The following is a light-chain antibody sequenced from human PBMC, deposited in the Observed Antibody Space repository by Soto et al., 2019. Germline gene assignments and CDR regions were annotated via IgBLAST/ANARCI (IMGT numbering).Light chain of an antibody. V-gene: IGKV3-15*01. Sequence: EIVMTQSPATLSVSPGERATLSCRASQSVSNNLAWYQQKPGQAPRLLIYFASTRATGIPARFSGSGSGTQFTLTITSLQSEDVAVYYCQHYDEWPLTFGGGTKVVTK. CDR1: QSVSNN. CDR2: FAS. J-gene: IGKJ4*01. CDR3: QHYDEWPLT.